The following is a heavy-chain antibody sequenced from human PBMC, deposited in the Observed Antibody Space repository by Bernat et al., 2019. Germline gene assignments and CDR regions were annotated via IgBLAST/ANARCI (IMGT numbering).Heavy chain of an antibody. J-gene: IGHJ4*02. V-gene: IGHV3-30*18. Sequence: QVQLVESGGGVVQPGTPLRLSCAASGFTFSSYGMHWVRQAPGKGLEWVALISYDGRDKYYVDSVKGRFTISRDNSKNTLYLQMNSLRDEDTAVYHCVKTEGWLVSRPPFDYWGQGTLVTVSS. D-gene: IGHD6-19*01. CDR3: VKTEGWLVSRPPFDY. CDR1: GFTFSSYG. CDR2: ISYDGRDK.